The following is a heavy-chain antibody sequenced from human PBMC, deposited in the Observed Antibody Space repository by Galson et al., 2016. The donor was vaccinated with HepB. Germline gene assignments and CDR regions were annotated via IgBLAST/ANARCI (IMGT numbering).Heavy chain of an antibody. D-gene: IGHD2-2*01. CDR1: GGSVSSGSYY. V-gene: IGHV4-61*01. CDR3: ARERGGNDPAEGYYYYGMDV. Sequence: SETLSLTCTVSGGSVSSGSYYWTWIRQPPGKGLEWIGYIHYSGGTKYKSSLKRRVATSVDTSKNQFSLKVRSVSAADTAVYYCARERGGNDPAEGYYYYGMDVWGQGTTVTVSS. CDR2: IHYSGGT. J-gene: IGHJ6*02.